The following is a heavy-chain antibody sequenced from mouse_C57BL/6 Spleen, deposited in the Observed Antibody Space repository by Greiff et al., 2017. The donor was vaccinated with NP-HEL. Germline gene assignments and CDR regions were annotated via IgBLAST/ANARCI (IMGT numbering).Heavy chain of an antibody. J-gene: IGHJ4*01. V-gene: IGHV1-59*01. Sequence: QVQLQQPGAELVRPGTSVKLSCKASGYTFPSYWMHWVKQRPGQGLEWIGVIDPSDSYTNYNQKFKGKATLTVDTSASTAYMQLSSRTSEDSAVYYCARADYGRGNAMDYWVKEPQSPSPQ. CDR3: ARADYGRGNAMDY. D-gene: IGHD1-1*01. CDR1: GYTFPSYW. CDR2: IDPSDSYT.